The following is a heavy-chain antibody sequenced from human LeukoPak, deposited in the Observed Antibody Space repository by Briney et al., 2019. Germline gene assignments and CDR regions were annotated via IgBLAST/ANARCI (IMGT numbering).Heavy chain of an antibody. Sequence: SETLSLTCTVSGGSISSYYWSWIRQPPGKGLEWIGYIYYSGSTNYNPSLKSRVTISVDTSKNQFSLKLSSVTAADTAVYYCARSADYGDYAGAFDIWGQGTMVTVSS. CDR3: ARSADYGDYAGAFDI. D-gene: IGHD4-17*01. CDR2: IYYSGST. J-gene: IGHJ3*02. V-gene: IGHV4-59*08. CDR1: GGSISSYY.